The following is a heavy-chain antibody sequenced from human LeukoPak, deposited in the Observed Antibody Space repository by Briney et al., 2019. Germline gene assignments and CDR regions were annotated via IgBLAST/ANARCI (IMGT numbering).Heavy chain of an antibody. D-gene: IGHD3-10*01. CDR3: AKGDSGSHFDF. CDR1: GFTFSTYS. CDR2: IRYDGTNR. J-gene: IGHJ4*02. Sequence: GGSLRLSCAASGFTFSTYSMNWVRQAPGKGLEWVAFIRYDGTNRYYADSVKGRFSISRDNSKNTLSLQMNSVRADDTAVYYCAKGDSGSHFDFWGQGTLVTVSS. V-gene: IGHV3-30*02.